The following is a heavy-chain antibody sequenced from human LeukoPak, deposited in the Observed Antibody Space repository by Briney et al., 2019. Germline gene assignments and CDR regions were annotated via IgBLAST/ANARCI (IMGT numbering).Heavy chain of an antibody. CDR2: ITYDGSDK. D-gene: IGHD2-15*01. J-gene: IGHJ4*02. V-gene: IGHV3-30*04. Sequence: PGGYLRLYCAASGFTFSSHSMHWVRQAPGKGLEGGADITYDGSDKYYADSVRGRFTISRDNSKNTLYLQMNSLRGEDTAVYYCTRDGCSGGSCELLYDHWGQGNMVTVSS. CDR3: TRDGCSGGSCELLYDH. CDR1: GFTFSSHS.